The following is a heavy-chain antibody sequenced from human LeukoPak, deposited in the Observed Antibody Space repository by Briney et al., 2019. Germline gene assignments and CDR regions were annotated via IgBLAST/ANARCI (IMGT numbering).Heavy chain of an antibody. V-gene: IGHV3-53*01. D-gene: IGHD3-22*01. J-gene: IGHJ4*02. CDR3: ARDYYDSSGYRAK. Sequence: GGSLRLSCAASGFTVSSNYMSWVRQAPGKGLEWVSVIYSGGSTYYADSVQGRFTISRDNSKNTLYLQMNSLRAEDTAVYYCARDYYDSSGYRAKWGQGTLVTVSS. CDR1: GFTVSSNY. CDR2: IYSGGST.